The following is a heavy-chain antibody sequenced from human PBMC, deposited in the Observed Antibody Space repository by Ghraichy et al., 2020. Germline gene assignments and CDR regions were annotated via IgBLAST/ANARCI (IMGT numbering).Heavy chain of an antibody. CDR2: INSDGSST. D-gene: IGHD6-19*01. V-gene: IGHV3-74*01. Sequence: GGSLRLSCAASGFTLSSYWMHWVRQAPGKGLVWVSRINSDGSSTYYADSVKGRFTISRDNAKNTLYLQMNSLRPEDTAVYYCARALAGTRNAFDIWGQGTMVTVSS. CDR1: GFTLSSYW. CDR3: ARALAGTRNAFDI. J-gene: IGHJ3*02.